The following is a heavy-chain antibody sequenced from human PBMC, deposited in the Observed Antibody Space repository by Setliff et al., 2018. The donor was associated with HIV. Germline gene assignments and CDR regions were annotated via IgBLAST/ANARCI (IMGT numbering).Heavy chain of an antibody. CDR3: ARGGLATGAFDI. J-gene: IGHJ3*02. CDR2: INPNSGGT. V-gene: IGHV1-2*02. CDR1: GYTFIGDY. D-gene: IGHD5-12*01. Sequence: ASVKVSCKASGYTFIGDYMHWVRQAPGQGLEWMGWINPNSGGTNFAQKVQGRVTMTRDTSISTAYMELSRLRSDDTAVYYCARGGLATGAFDIWGQGTMVTVSS.